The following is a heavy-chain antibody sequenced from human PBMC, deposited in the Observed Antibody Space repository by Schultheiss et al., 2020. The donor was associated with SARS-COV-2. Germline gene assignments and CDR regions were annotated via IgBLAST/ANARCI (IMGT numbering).Heavy chain of an antibody. D-gene: IGHD3-3*01. J-gene: IGHJ4*02. Sequence: GGSLRLSCAASGFTVSSNYMSWVRQAPGKGLEWVSAISGSGGSTYYADSVKGRFTISRDNSKNTLYLQMNSLRAEDTAVYYCARVGTIPSDYWGQGTLVTVSS. CDR1: GFTVSSNY. V-gene: IGHV3-23*01. CDR3: ARVGTIPSDY. CDR2: ISGSGGST.